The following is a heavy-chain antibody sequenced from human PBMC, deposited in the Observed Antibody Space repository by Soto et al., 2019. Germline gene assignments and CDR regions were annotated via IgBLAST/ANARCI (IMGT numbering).Heavy chain of an antibody. D-gene: IGHD6-19*01. J-gene: IGHJ6*02. CDR2: IMPMFGRA. CDR3: ASWSKEAGIGGNYYYGMDV. V-gene: IGHV1-69*05. Sequence: QVQLVQSGAEVKKPGSSVKVSCKASGGTFSNYALSWVRQAPGQGLEWMGGIMPMFGRADYAPKFQGRVTITPDXSXXXAXXDLSSLRSEDTAVYSCASWSKEAGIGGNYYYGMDVWGQGTTVTVSS. CDR1: GGTFSNYA.